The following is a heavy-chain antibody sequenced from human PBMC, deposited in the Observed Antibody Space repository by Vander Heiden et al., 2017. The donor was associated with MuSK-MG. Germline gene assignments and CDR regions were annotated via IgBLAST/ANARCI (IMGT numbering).Heavy chain of an antibody. CDR3: ARDMVDKMRGYYGMDV. CDR1: GGTFSSYA. V-gene: IGHV1-69*04. Sequence: QVQLVQSGAEVKKPGSSVKVSCKASGGTFSSYAISWVRQAPGQGLEWMGRIIPILGIANYAQKFQGRVTITADKSTSTAYMELSSLRSEDTAVYYCARDMVDKMRGYYGMDVWGQGTTVTVSS. J-gene: IGHJ6*02. CDR2: IIPILGIA. D-gene: IGHD5-12*01.